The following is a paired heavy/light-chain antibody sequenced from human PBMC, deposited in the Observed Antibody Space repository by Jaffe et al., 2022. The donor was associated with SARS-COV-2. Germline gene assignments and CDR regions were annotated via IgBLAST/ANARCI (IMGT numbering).Heavy chain of an antibody. Sequence: QVQLVESGGGVVQPGRSLRLSCAASGFTFNHYAMHWVRQAPGKGLEWGALISYDGSNTYYADAVKGRFTISRDNSKNTLYLQIHNVIPGDTAVYYCARSAAAGTNLYGMDVWGQGTTVTVSS. J-gene: IGHJ6*02. CDR1: GFTFNHYA. CDR2: ISYDGSNT. V-gene: IGHV3-30-3*01. CDR3: ARSAAAGTNLYGMDV. D-gene: IGHD6-13*01.
Light chain of an antibody. CDR1: QDISDS. J-gene: IGKJ3*01. V-gene: IGKV1-33*01. CDR3: QQYDSFPFT. CDR2: GAS. Sequence: DIQLTQSPASLSASVGDRVTVTCQASQDISDSLHWYQQKPGKPPKLLIYGASNLESGVTSRFSGSGSGTDFTFTISSLQPEDIATYYCQQYDSFPFTFGPGTKLDFK.